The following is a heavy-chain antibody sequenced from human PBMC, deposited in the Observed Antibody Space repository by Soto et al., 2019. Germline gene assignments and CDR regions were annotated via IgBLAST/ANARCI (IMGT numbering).Heavy chain of an antibody. CDR2: IIPILGTS. D-gene: IGHD2-8*01. CDR3: ASEARWEGYSANGVCFYFDS. V-gene: IGHV1-69*06. CDR1: GGTFNTLA. Sequence: QVQLVQSGAEVKKPGSSVTVSCKASGGTFNTLAISWVRQAPGQGLEWMGGIIPILGTSNYAPKFQGRVTITADKPTTPAHMELRSLRSEDTAVYFCASEARWEGYSANGVCFYFDSWGQGTLVTVSS. J-gene: IGHJ4*02.